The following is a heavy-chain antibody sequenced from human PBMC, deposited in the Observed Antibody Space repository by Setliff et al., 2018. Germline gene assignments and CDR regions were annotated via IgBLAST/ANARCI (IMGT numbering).Heavy chain of an antibody. J-gene: IGHJ4*02. D-gene: IGHD3-22*01. CDR2: IKQDGSQK. CDR1: GFTFSEYW. V-gene: IGHV3-7*01. Sequence: GESLKISCAASGFTFSEYWMSWVRQAPGKGLEWVANIKQDGSQKYYVDSVEGRFTISRDNAKRSLYLQMNSLRAEDTAVYYCAREPWNTYYYDVSGQEPHWGQGTLVT. CDR3: AREPWNTYYYDVSGQEPH.